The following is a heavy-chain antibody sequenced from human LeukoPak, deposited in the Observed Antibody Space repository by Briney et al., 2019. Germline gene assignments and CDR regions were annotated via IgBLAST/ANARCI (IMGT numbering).Heavy chain of an antibody. CDR2: IGGNANGT. J-gene: IGHJ4*02. V-gene: IGHV3-23*01. CDR3: AKDKIVGATWDYFDY. D-gene: IGHD1-26*01. Sequence: GGSLRLSCAASGFTFSTYAMSWVRQAPGEGLEWVSSIGGNANGTYYAESVKGRFTISRDNSKNTLYLQMNSLRAEDTAVYYCAKDKIVGATWDYFDYWGQGTLVTVSS. CDR1: GFTFSTYA.